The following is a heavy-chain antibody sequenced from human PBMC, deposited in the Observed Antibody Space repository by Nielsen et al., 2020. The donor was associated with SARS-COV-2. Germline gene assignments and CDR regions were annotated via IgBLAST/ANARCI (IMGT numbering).Heavy chain of an antibody. V-gene: IGHV3-30*12. D-gene: IGHD3-9*01. J-gene: IGHJ5*02. CDR3: ARDFDWLAWFDP. CDR1: GFTFSSYG. CDR2: ISYDGSNK. Sequence: GESLKISCAASGFTFSSYGMHWVRQAPGKGLEWVAVISYDGSNKYYADSVKGRFTISRDNSKNSLYLQMNSLRAEDTAVYYCARDFDWLAWFDPWGQGTLVTVSS.